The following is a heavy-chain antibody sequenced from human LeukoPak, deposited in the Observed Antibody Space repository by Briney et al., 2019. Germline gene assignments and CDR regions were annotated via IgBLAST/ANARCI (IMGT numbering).Heavy chain of an antibody. CDR2: TIPIFGTA. J-gene: IGHJ6*04. CDR1: GGTFSSYA. CDR3: ASPKGNTLGTNYDILTGPNYYYYGMDV. V-gene: IGHV1-69*01. Sequence: SVKVSCKASGGTFSSYAISWVRQAPGQGLEWMGGTIPIFGTANYAQKFQGRVTITADESTSTAYMELSSLRSEDTAVYYCASPKGNTLGTNYDILTGPNYYYYGMDVWGKGTTVTVSS. D-gene: IGHD3-9*01.